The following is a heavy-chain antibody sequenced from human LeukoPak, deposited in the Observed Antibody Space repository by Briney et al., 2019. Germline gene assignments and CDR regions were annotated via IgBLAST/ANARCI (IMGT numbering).Heavy chain of an antibody. CDR2: ISSSGSTI. CDR3: AAGYTSGLSAY. D-gene: IGHD6-19*01. V-gene: IGHV3-48*03. CDR1: GFTFSSYE. J-gene: IGHJ4*02. Sequence: GGSLRLSCAASGFTFSSYEMNWVRQAPGKGLEWVSYISSSGSTIYYADSVKGRLTISRDNAKNSLYLQMNSLRAEDTAVYYCAAGYTSGLSAYWGQGTLVTVSS.